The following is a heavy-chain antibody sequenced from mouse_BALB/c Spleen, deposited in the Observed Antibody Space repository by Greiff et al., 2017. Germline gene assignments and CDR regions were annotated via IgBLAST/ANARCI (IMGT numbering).Heavy chain of an antibody. V-gene: IGHV14-3*02. CDR2: IDPANGNT. J-gene: IGHJ4*01. Sequence: VQLQQSGAELVKPGASVKLSCTASGFNIKDTYMHWVKQRPEQGLEWIGRIDPANGNTKYDPKFQGKATITADTSSNTAYLQLSSLTSEDTAVYYCARGGVRRVYYAMDYWGQGTSVTVSS. D-gene: IGHD2-14*01. CDR3: ARGGVRRVYYAMDY. CDR1: GFNIKDTY.